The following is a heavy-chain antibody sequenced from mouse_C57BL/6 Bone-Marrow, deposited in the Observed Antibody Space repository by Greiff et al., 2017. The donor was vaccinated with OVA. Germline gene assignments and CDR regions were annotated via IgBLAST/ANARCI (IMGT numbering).Heavy chain of an antibody. CDR3: AKVYDGDSWFAF. D-gene: IGHD2-3*01. J-gene: IGHJ3*01. Sequence: DVHLVESGGGLVQPGGSLKLSCAASGFTFSDYYMYWVRQTPEKRLEWVAYISNGGGSTYYPDTVKGRFTISRDNAKNTLYLQMSRLKSEDTAMYYCAKVYDGDSWFAFWGQGTLVTVSA. CDR1: GFTFSDYY. V-gene: IGHV5-12*01. CDR2: ISNGGGST.